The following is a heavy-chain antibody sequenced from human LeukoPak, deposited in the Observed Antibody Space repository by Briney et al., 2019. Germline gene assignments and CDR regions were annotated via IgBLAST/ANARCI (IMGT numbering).Heavy chain of an antibody. Sequence: GGSLRLSCAASGFTFSSYSMNWVRQAPGKGLEWVSSISSSSSYIYYADSVKGRFTISRDNAKNSLYLQMNSLRAEDTAVYYCGSRGYYYGSGDPGAFDIWGQGTMVTVSS. V-gene: IGHV3-21*01. CDR1: GFTFSSYS. J-gene: IGHJ3*02. CDR2: ISSSSSYI. D-gene: IGHD3-10*01. CDR3: GSRGYYYGSGDPGAFDI.